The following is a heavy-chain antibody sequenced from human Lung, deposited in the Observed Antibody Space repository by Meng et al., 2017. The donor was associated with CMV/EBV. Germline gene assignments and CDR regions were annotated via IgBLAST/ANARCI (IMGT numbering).Heavy chain of an antibody. J-gene: IGHJ4*02. CDR2: IKEDGTVK. Sequence: GGSLRLXCAASGFWFTNSWMTGVRQAPGKGLEWVANIKEDGTVKNYVGSVKGRFTISRDNAKNSLYLQMNSLRAEDTAVYYCARDPGYCSSTSCSGFFDYWGQGXLVTVSS. D-gene: IGHD2-2*01. CDR3: ARDPGYCSSTSCSGFFDY. CDR1: GFWFTNSW. V-gene: IGHV3-7*01.